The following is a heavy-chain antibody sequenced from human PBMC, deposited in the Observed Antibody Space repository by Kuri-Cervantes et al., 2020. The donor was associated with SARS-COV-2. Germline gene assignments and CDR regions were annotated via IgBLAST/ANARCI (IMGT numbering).Heavy chain of an antibody. CDR3: ARDLRRGNSLDY. D-gene: IGHD1/OR15-1a*01. Sequence: GESLRLSCTASGFIFSDFYMTWIRQAPGKGLEWISSIGPSGTFKHYADSVKGRFTISRDNAKNSLYLQMGSLRGDDTAVYYCARDLRRGNSLDYWGQGTLVTVSS. V-gene: IGHV3-11*04. J-gene: IGHJ4*02. CDR1: GFIFSDFY. CDR2: IGPSGTFK.